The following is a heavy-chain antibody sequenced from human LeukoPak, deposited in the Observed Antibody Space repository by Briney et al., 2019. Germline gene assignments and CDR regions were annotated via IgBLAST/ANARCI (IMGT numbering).Heavy chain of an antibody. V-gene: IGHV6-1*01. Sequence: SQTLSLTCAISGDSVSSNSAAWNWIRQSPSRGLEWLGRTYYGSKWYNDYAVSVKSRITINPDISRNQFSLQLNSVTPEDTAAYYCASTYGGHFQHWGQGTLVTVSS. CDR3: ASTYGGHFQH. CDR1: GDSVSSNSAA. CDR2: TYYGSKWYN. J-gene: IGHJ1*01. D-gene: IGHD4-23*01.